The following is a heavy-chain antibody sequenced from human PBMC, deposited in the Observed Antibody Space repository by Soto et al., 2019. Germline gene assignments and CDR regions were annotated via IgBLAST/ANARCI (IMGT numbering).Heavy chain of an antibody. V-gene: IGHV3-23*01. Sequence: EVQLLESGGGLVQPGGSLRLSCAASGFTFSTYAMSWVRQSPGKGLEWVSAIPGSSTSTYYAGSVKGRFTISRDNSKNTLYLQMNSLRVEDTAVYYCAKIGDSSSVSLPLVLLDHWGQGALVTVSS. CDR2: IPGSSTST. J-gene: IGHJ4*01. CDR3: AKIGDSSSVSLPLVLLDH. D-gene: IGHD6-6*01. CDR1: GFTFSTYA.